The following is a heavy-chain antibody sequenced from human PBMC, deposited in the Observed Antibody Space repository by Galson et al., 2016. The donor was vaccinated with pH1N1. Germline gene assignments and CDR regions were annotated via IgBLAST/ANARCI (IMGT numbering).Heavy chain of an antibody. CDR3: ARDSEYSGHEGFH. Sequence: LRLSCAASGFTFTSYAMHWVRQAPGKGLEWVAVILYDGTNEYYADSVKGRFTISRDKTQSMVYLQMNSLRTEDTAVYYCARDSEYSGHEGFHWAQGTLVIVSS. V-gene: IGHV3-30*04. J-gene: IGHJ4*02. CDR1: GFTFTSYA. CDR2: ILYDGTNE. D-gene: IGHD5-12*01.